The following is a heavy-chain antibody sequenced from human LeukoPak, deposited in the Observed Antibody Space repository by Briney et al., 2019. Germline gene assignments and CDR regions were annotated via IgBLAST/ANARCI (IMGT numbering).Heavy chain of an antibody. D-gene: IGHD5-18*01. CDR1: GYTFTSYF. CDR3: ARAVDTAMVAFDY. Sequence: ASVKVSCKASGYTFTSYFIHWVRQAPGQGLEWMGIINPSGGSTCYAQKFQGRVTMTRDMSTSTVYMEPSSLRSEDTAVYYCARAVDTAMVAFDYWGQGTLVTVSS. V-gene: IGHV1-46*01. CDR2: INPSGGST. J-gene: IGHJ4*02.